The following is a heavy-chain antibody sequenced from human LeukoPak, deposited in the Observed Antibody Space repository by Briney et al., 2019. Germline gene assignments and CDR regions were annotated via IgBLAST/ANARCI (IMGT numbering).Heavy chain of an antibody. CDR1: GGTFSSYT. CDR3: ARPYCSSTSCPHYWYFDL. V-gene: IGHV1-69*02. J-gene: IGHJ2*01. CDR2: IIPILGIA. D-gene: IGHD2-2*01. Sequence: SVKVSCKASGGTFSSYTISWVRQAPGQGLEWMGRIIPILGIANYAQKFRGRVTITADKSTSTAYMELSSLRSEDTAVYYCARPYCSSTSCPHYWYFDLWGRGTLVTVSS.